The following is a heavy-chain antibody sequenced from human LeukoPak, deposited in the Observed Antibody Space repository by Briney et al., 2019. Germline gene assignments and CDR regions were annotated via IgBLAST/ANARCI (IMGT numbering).Heavy chain of an antibody. CDR1: GGSISSSSYY. J-gene: IGHJ4*02. V-gene: IGHV4-39*07. Sequence: SETLSLTCTVSGGSISSSSYYWGWIRQPPGKGLEWIGSIYYSGSTYYNPSLKGRVTISVDTSKNQFSLKLSSVTAADTAVYYCARAVGLAAAADYWGQGTLVTVSS. D-gene: IGHD6-13*01. CDR3: ARAVGLAAAADY. CDR2: IYYSGST.